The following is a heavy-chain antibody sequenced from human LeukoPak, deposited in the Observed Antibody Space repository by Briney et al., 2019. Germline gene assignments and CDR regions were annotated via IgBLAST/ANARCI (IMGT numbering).Heavy chain of an antibody. D-gene: IGHD1-14*01. CDR1: GFTFSSYA. CDR3: AKKSRNLYYFYY. CDR2: ISYDGSNK. J-gene: IGHJ4*02. Sequence: PGGSLRLSCAASGFTFSSYAMHWVRQAPGKGLEWVAVISYDGSNKYYADSVKGRFTISRDNSKNTLYLQMSSLRAEDTAVYYCAKKSRNLYYFYYWGRGTLVTVSS. V-gene: IGHV3-30-3*02.